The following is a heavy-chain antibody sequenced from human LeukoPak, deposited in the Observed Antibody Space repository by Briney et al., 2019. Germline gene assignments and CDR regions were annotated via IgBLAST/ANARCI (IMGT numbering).Heavy chain of an antibody. CDR2: ISNDRSYI. CDR3: ANFGHQWSSSH. J-gene: IGHJ4*02. V-gene: IGHV3-74*01. D-gene: IGHD3/OR15-3a*01. Sequence: GGSLRLSCAASGFIFSSWWMLWFRRPPGKGLESVSHISNDRSYIVYADSVKGRFTISRDNAKNTLYLQMNSLRPEDTGVYYCANFGHQWSSSHWGQGALVTVSS. CDR1: GFIFSSWW.